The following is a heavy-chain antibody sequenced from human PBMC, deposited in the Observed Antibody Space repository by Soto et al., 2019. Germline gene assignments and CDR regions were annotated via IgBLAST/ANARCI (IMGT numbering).Heavy chain of an antibody. CDR1: GDSITISGYS. CDR2: IYYSGTT. D-gene: IGHD1-26*01. J-gene: IGHJ5*02. CDR3: AREDGASLEPWFDP. V-gene: IGHV4-31*03. Sequence: PSETLSLTCTVSGDSITISGYSWNWIRQHPVKGLEWIGYIYYSGTTHYNPSLKSRVTISIDTSKNQFSLNLASVTAADTAVYFCAREDGASLEPWFDPWGQGTLVTVSS.